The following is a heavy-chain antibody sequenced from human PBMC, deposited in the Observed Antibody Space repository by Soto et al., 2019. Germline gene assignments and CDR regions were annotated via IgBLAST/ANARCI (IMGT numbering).Heavy chain of an antibody. Sequence: GGSLRLSCAASGFTFSSYGMHWVRQAPGKGLEWVAVISYDGSNKYYADSVKGRFTISRDNSKNKLYLQMNSLRAEDTAVYYCAKDRRMAPLYYYGMDVWGQGTTVTVSS. V-gene: IGHV3-30*18. J-gene: IGHJ6*02. D-gene: IGHD2-8*01. CDR2: ISYDGSNK. CDR1: GFTFSSYG. CDR3: AKDRRMAPLYYYGMDV.